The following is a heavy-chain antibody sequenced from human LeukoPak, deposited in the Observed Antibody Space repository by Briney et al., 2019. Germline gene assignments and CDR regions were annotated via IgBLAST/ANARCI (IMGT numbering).Heavy chain of an antibody. CDR3: ARGDIVATQYFDY. CDR1: GGTFSSYA. V-gene: IGHV1-69*13. D-gene: IGHD5-12*01. J-gene: IGHJ4*02. CDR2: IIPIFGTA. Sequence: EASVKVSCKASGGTFSSYAISWVRQAPGQGLEWMGGIIPIFGTANYAQKSQGRVTITADESTSTAYMELSSLRSEDTAVYYCARGDIVATQYFDYWGQGTLVTVSS.